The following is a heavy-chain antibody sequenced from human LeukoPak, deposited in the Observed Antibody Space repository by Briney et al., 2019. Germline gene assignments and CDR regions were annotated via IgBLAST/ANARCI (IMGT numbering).Heavy chain of an antibody. V-gene: IGHV4-59*01. Sequence: SETLSLTCTVSGGSISSYYWSWIRQPPGKGLEWIGYIYYSGSTNYNPSLKSRVTISVDTSKNQFSLKLSSVTAADTAVYYCARAGSGSPTREYFQHWGQGTLVTVCS. CDR3: ARAGSGSPTREYFQH. J-gene: IGHJ1*01. CDR2: IYYSGST. CDR1: GGSISSYY. D-gene: IGHD1-26*01.